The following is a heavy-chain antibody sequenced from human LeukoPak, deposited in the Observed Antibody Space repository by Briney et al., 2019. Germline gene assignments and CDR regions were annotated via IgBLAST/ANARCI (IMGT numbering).Heavy chain of an antibody. CDR1: GFTFSSYS. V-gene: IGHV3-48*01. CDR3: ARDVDSHGYDPRFDY. Sequence: PGGSLRLSCAASGFTFSSYSMNWVRQAPGKGLEWVSYISSSSSTIYYADSVKGRFTISRDNAKNSLYLQMNSLRAEDTAVYYSARDVDSHGYDPRFDYWGQGTLVTVSS. CDR2: ISSSSSTI. D-gene: IGHD5-18*01. J-gene: IGHJ4*02.